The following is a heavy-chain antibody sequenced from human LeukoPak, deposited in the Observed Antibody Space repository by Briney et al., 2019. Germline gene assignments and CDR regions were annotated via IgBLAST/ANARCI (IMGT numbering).Heavy chain of an antibody. D-gene: IGHD4-17*01. CDR3: AKARTMTNWPYYFDS. CDR1: GFTFSSYS. J-gene: IGHJ4*02. CDR2: ISSSSSYT. Sequence: PGGSLRLSCATSGFTFSSYSMSWVRQAPGKGLEWVSLISSSSSYTYYADSVKGRFTISRDNAKNSLYLQMNGLRAEDTALYYCAKARTMTNWPYYFDSWGQGTLVTVSS. V-gene: IGHV3-21*04.